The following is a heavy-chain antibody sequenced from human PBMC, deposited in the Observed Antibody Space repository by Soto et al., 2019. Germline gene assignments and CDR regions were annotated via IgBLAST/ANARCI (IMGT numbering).Heavy chain of an antibody. Sequence: GGSLRLSCAAPGFTFSSYAMHWVRQAPGKGLEWVAVISYDGSNKYYADSVKGRFTISRDNSKNTLYLQMNSLRAEDTAVYYCARTYSSSSVYYYYGMDVWGQGTTVTVSS. CDR1: GFTFSSYA. CDR3: ARTYSSSSVYYYYGMDV. D-gene: IGHD6-6*01. V-gene: IGHV3-30-3*01. CDR2: ISYDGSNK. J-gene: IGHJ6*02.